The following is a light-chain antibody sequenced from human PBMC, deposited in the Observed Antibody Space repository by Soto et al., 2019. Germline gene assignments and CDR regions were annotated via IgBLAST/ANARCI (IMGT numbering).Light chain of an antibody. CDR2: GAS. V-gene: IGKV3-15*01. CDR1: QSVSSN. J-gene: IGKJ1*01. Sequence: EIVLTQSPFRMSTSXGQCAPLAXXXRQSVSSNLAWYQQKPGHAPRLLIYGASTRATGIPARFSGSGSGTEFTLIISSLQSEDFAVYYCQQYNNWPPWTFGQGTKVDIK. CDR3: QQYNNWPPWT.